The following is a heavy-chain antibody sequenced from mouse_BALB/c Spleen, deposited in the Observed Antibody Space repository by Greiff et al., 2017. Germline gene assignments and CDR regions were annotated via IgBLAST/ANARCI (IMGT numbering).Heavy chain of an antibody. Sequence: DVKLVESGGGLVKPGGSLKLSCAASGFTFSSYAMSWVRQTPEKRLEWVASISSGGSTYYPDSVKGRFTISRDNARNILYLQMSSLRSEDTAMYYCARGGDYGSSYGYWGQGTTLTVSS. J-gene: IGHJ2*01. V-gene: IGHV5-6-5*01. CDR3: ARGGDYGSSYGY. D-gene: IGHD1-1*01. CDR2: ISSGGST. CDR1: GFTFSSYA.